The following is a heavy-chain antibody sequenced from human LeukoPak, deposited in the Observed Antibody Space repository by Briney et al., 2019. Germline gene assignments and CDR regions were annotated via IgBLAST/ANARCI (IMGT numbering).Heavy chain of an antibody. J-gene: IGHJ4*02. Sequence: GGSLRLSCAASGFTVSSNYMSWVHQAPGKGLEWVSAISGSGGSTYYADSVKGRFTISRDNSKNTLYLQMNSLRAEDTAVYYCAKKDRGYGVLDYWGQGTLVTVSS. D-gene: IGHD5-18*01. CDR1: GFTVSSNY. CDR2: ISGSGGST. V-gene: IGHV3-23*01. CDR3: AKKDRGYGVLDY.